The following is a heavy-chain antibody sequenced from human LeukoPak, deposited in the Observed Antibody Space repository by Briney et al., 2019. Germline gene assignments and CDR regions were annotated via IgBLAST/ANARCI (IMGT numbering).Heavy chain of an antibody. J-gene: IGHJ2*01. V-gene: IGHV3-48*03. CDR2: ISSSGSTI. D-gene: IGHD3-22*01. CDR3: ARERTVVRYFDL. CDR1: GFTFSSYP. Sequence: GGSLRLSCAASGFTFSSYPINWVRQAPGKGLEWISYISSSGSTIFYADSVKGRFTNSRDNAKNSLYLQMNSLRADDTALYYCARERTVVRYFDLWGRGTLVTVSS.